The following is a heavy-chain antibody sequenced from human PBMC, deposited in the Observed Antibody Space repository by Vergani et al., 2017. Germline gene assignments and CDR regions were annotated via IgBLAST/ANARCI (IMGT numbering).Heavy chain of an antibody. D-gene: IGHD6-13*01. Sequence: QVQLVESGGGVVQPGGSLRLSCAASGFTFSSYGMHWVRQAPGKGLEWVAFIRYDGSNKYYADSVKGRFTISRDNSKNTLYLQMNSLRAEDTAVYYCAKDHVKYSSSFGWSPAPDWGQGTLVTVSS. V-gene: IGHV3-30*02. J-gene: IGHJ4*02. CDR1: GFTFSSYG. CDR3: AKDHVKYSSSFGWSPAPD. CDR2: IRYDGSNK.